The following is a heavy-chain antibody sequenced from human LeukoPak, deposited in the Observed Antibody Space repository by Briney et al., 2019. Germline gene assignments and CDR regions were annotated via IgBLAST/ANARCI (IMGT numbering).Heavy chain of an antibody. CDR2: ISSRSNYL. D-gene: IGHD3-10*01. CDR3: ARLPGVVRGVVTSGQEDY. CDR1: GFIFSHYT. V-gene: IGHV3-21*06. Sequence: GESLRLSCTASGFIFSHYTLNWVRQAPGKGLEWVSSISSRSNYLYYADSVKGRFSISRDNDKTSLFLEMNSLRAEDTAVYYCARLPGVVRGVVTSGQEDYWGQGTQVTVSS. J-gene: IGHJ4*02.